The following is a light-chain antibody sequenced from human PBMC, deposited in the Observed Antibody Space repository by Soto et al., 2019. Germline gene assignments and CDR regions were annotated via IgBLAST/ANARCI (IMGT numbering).Light chain of an antibody. CDR3: QQAHSTPVT. CDR2: TTS. V-gene: IGKV1-39*01. J-gene: IGKJ4*01. Sequence: DIQMTQSPSSLSASVRDSVTITCRASQSITTYLNWYQQKPGQAPNLLIYTTSTLKNGVPSRFSGSGSGTEFTLTISALRPEDFASYFCQQAHSTPVTFGGGTKLEI. CDR1: QSITTY.